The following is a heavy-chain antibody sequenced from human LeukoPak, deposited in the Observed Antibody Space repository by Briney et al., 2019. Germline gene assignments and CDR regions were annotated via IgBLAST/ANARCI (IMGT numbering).Heavy chain of an antibody. CDR2: IYYSGST. Sequence: SETLSLTCAVYGGSFSGYYWSWIRQHPGKGLEWIGYIYYSGSTYYNPSLKSRVTISVDTSKNQFSLKLSSVTAADTAVYYCARDNEAGGYYFDYWGQGTLVTVSS. CDR3: ARDNEAGGYYFDY. J-gene: IGHJ4*02. V-gene: IGHV4-31*11. D-gene: IGHD3-16*01. CDR1: GGSFSGYY.